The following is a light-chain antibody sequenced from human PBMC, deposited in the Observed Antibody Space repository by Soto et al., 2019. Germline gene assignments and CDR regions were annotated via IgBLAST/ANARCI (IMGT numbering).Light chain of an antibody. CDR1: QTVTSSY. CDR3: QQRYNWPPT. Sequence: IVLTQSPGTLSLSPGEGLTLSCRASQTVTSSYLAWYQHKPGQAPRLLIYDTSNRATDIPARFSGSGSGTDFTLTITSLEPEDFAVYYCQQRYNWPPTFGQGTRLEIK. J-gene: IGKJ5*01. CDR2: DTS. V-gene: IGKV3-11*01.